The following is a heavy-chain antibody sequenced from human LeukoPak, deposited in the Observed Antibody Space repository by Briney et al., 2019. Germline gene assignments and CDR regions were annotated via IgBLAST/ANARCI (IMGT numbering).Heavy chain of an antibody. D-gene: IGHD2-15*01. CDR2: ISHSGGTT. CDR1: GFTSSSYA. CDR3: AKANVKYCSGGSCFDAFDI. J-gene: IGHJ3*02. Sequence: GGSMRLSSAASGFTSSSYAMSWVRQAPGKGPEWVSAISHSGGTTYYADSVKGRFTITRDNSKNTLYLQMNSLRAEDTAVYYCAKANVKYCSGGSCFDAFDIWGQGTMVTVSS. V-gene: IGHV3-23*01.